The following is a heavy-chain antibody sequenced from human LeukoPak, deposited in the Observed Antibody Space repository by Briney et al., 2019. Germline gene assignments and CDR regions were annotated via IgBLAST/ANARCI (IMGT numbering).Heavy chain of an antibody. CDR3: ARLMGERSLFDY. D-gene: IGHD1-26*01. V-gene: IGHV3-7*02. Sequence: QPGGSLRLSCAASGFTFSSCWMTWVRQAPGKGLEWVANIKQDGNGKYYVDSVKGRFSISRDNAKNSVYLQMNSLRAEDTAVYYCARLMGERSLFDYWGQGVLVTVSS. J-gene: IGHJ4*02. CDR2: IKQDGNGK. CDR1: GFTFSSCW.